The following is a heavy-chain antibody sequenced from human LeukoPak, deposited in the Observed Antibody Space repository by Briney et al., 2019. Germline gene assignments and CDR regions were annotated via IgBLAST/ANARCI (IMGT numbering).Heavy chain of an antibody. Sequence: GRSLRVSCAASGLTCTTYWMHWCRQVPGKGLVWVSRINPDGSSTSYADSVKGRFTISIDNAKSTLYLHMNTLRPEATAVYFSARSVHSSSCYHWGQGTLVTVSS. V-gene: IGHV3-74*01. CDR2: INPDGSST. CDR1: GLTCTTYW. D-gene: IGHD6-13*01. CDR3: ARSVHSSSCYH. J-gene: IGHJ4*02.